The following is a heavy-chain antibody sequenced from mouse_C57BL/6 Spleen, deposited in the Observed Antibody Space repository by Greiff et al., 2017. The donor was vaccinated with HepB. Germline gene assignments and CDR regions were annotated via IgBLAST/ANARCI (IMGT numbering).Heavy chain of an antibody. J-gene: IGHJ4*01. CDR2: IYPSDSET. D-gene: IGHD2-5*01. CDR3: ATTYYSNDDDALDY. Sequence: QVQLQQPGAELVRPGSSVKLSCKASGYTFTSYWMDWVKQRPGQGLEWIGNIYPSDSETHYNQKFKDKATLTVDKSSSTAYMQLSSLTSEDSAVYYGATTYYSNDDDALDYWGQGTSVTVSS. CDR1: GYTFTSYW. V-gene: IGHV1-61*01.